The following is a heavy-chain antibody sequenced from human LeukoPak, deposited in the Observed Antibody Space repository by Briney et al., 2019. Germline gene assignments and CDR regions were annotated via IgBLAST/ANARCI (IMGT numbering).Heavy chain of an antibody. Sequence: GGSLRLSCAASGFTFSDYEMIWVRQAPGKGLEWLSYISSSGGTIYYADSVKGRFTIFRDNAKNSVYLQMNSLRAEDTAVYYCARAMAVPANNDYWGQGTLVTVSS. CDR1: GFTFSDYE. J-gene: IGHJ4*02. D-gene: IGHD5-24*01. CDR3: ARAMAVPANNDY. CDR2: ISSSGGTI. V-gene: IGHV3-48*03.